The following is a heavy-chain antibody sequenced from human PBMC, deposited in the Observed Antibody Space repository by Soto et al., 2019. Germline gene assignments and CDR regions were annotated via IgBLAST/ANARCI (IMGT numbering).Heavy chain of an antibody. D-gene: IGHD1-26*01. CDR1: GGSITNSNW. CDR2: IYHAGST. Sequence: QVQLQESGPRVVKPSGTLSLTCTVSGGSITNSNWWSWVRLPPAKGLEWIADIYHAGSTKYNPSLERPVTVTVDTSNSQFGLTLTSVTAAETAVYFCARGPPIVGNTRPLESWGQGALVTVSS. CDR3: ARGPPIVGNTRPLES. J-gene: IGHJ4*02. V-gene: IGHV4-4*02.